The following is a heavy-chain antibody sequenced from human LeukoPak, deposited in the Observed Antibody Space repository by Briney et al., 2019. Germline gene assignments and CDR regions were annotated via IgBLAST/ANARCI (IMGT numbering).Heavy chain of an antibody. V-gene: IGHV3-30-3*01. J-gene: IGHJ4*02. Sequence: AGGSLRLSCAAPGFTFSSYAMHWVRQAPGKGLEWVAVISYDGSNKYYADSVKGRFTISRDNSKNTLYLQMNSLRAEDTAVYYCARDEGSSWFGDFDHWGQGTLVTVSS. CDR1: GFTFSSYA. D-gene: IGHD3-10*01. CDR3: ARDEGSSWFGDFDH. CDR2: ISYDGSNK.